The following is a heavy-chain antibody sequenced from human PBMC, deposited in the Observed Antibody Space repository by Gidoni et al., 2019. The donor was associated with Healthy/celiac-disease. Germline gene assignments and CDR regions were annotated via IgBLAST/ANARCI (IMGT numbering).Heavy chain of an antibody. J-gene: IGHJ4*02. Sequence: EVQLVQPGAEVKKPGEAPKLFCKGSGYSFTSYWIGWVRQMPGKGLEWMGIIYPGDSDTGYSPSFQGQVTISADKSISTAYLQWSSLKASDTAMYYCARLWDIVVVPAAPFDYWGQGTLVTVSS. V-gene: IGHV5-51*01. CDR1: GYSFTSYW. CDR2: IYPGDSDT. CDR3: ARLWDIVVVPAAPFDY. D-gene: IGHD2-2*01.